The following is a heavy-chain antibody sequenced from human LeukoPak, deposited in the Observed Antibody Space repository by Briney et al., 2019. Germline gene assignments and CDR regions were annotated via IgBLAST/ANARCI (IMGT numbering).Heavy chain of an antibody. V-gene: IGHV1-2*02. J-gene: IGHJ3*02. CDR1: GYSFTGYY. CDR2: INPNSGGT. CDR3: ARGRGTEYAFDI. Sequence: ASVNVSCKASGYSFTGYYMHGVRQAPGQGLEWMGWINPNSGGTKYAQKFQGRVTMTRDTSISTAYMELSRLRSDDTAVYYCARGRGTEYAFDIWGQGTMVTVSS. D-gene: IGHD5-12*01.